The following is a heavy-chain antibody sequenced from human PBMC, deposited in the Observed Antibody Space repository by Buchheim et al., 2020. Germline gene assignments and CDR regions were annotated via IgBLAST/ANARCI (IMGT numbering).Heavy chain of an antibody. Sequence: QVQLVESGGGVVQPGRSLRLSCAASGFTFSSYGMHWVRQAPGKGLEWVAVISYDGSNKYYADSVKGRFTISRDNSKNTLYLQMNSLRAEDTAVYYCAKDSDLIELRFLEWLDYWGQGTL. CDR1: GFTFSSYG. D-gene: IGHD3-3*01. J-gene: IGHJ4*02. CDR3: AKDSDLIELRFLEWLDY. V-gene: IGHV3-30*18. CDR2: ISYDGSNK.